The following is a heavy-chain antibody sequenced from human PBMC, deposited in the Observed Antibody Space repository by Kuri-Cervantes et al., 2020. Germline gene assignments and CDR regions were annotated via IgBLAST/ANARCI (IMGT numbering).Heavy chain of an antibody. CDR2: IKQDGSEK. Sequence: GESLKISCAASGFTFSNSDMSWVRQAPGKGLEWVANIKQDGSEKYYVDSVKGRFTISRDNAKNSLYLQMNSLRAEATAVYYCARGSGGATIDYYYYGMDVWGQGTTVTVSS. V-gene: IGHV3-7*01. CDR3: ARGSGGATIDYYYYGMDV. D-gene: IGHD1-26*01. CDR1: GFTFSNSD. J-gene: IGHJ6*02.